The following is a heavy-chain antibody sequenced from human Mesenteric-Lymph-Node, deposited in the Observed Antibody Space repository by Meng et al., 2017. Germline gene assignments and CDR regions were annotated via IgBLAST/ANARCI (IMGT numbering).Heavy chain of an antibody. V-gene: IGHV3-30*04. J-gene: IGHJ4*02. Sequence: GESLKISCAASGFTFSSYAMHWVRQAPGKWLEWVAVISYDGSNKYYADSVKGRFTNPRDNAKNSLYRQMNSLRAGITAVYYCARSIMITVGGVFFDYWGQGTLVTVSS. CDR2: ISYDGSNK. D-gene: IGHD3-16*01. CDR1: GFTFSSYA. CDR3: ARSIMITVGGVFFDY.